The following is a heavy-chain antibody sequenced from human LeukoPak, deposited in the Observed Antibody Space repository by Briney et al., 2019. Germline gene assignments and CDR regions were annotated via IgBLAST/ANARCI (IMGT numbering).Heavy chain of an antibody. CDR2: IYSGGST. J-gene: IGHJ5*02. D-gene: IGHD5-18*01. V-gene: IGHV3-53*01. Sequence: GGSLRLSCAASGFTVSSNYVSWVRQAPGKGLEWVSVIYSGGSTYYADSVKGRFTISRDNSKNTLYLQMNSLRAEDTAVYYCARGGYSYGYWFDPWGQGTLVTVSS. CDR1: GFTVSSNY. CDR3: ARGGYSYGYWFDP.